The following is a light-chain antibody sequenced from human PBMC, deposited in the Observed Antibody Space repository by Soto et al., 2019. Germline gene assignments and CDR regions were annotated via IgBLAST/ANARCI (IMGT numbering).Light chain of an antibody. CDR3: QQYETYAT. Sequence: IQMTQSPATLPASVGDSVTITCRASQSVGRWLAWYQQKPGKAPQVLIYKASDLKSGVPSRFSGSGSGTEFTLTISGLQPDDSATYYCQQYETYATFDQGTKVEIK. J-gene: IGKJ1*01. CDR1: QSVGRW. CDR2: KAS. V-gene: IGKV1-5*03.